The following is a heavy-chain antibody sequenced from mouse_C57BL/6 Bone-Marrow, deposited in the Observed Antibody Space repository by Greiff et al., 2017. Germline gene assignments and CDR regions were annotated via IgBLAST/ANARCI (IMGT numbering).Heavy chain of an antibody. Sequence: QVQLQQPGAELVRPGTSVKLSCKASGYTFTSYWMNWVKQRPGQGLEWIGVIDPSDSYTNYNQKFKGKATLTVDTSSSTAYMQLSSLTSEDSAVYYCARRSDYWGQGTTLTVSS. CDR3: ARRSDY. V-gene: IGHV1-59*01. CDR1: GYTFTSYW. CDR2: IDPSDSYT. J-gene: IGHJ2*01.